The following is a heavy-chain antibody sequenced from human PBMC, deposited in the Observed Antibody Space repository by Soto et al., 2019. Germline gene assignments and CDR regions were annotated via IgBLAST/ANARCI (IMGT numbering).Heavy chain of an antibody. CDR1: GFSFSIYA. Sequence: GSLILSCAASGFSFSIYAMRWVRQAPGKGLEWVSAISGSGGSTYYADSVKVRFTISRDNSKNTLYLQMNSLRAEDTAVYYCAKVYGDYHSPFDYWGQGTLVNVSS. D-gene: IGHD4-17*01. V-gene: IGHV3-23*01. J-gene: IGHJ4*02. CDR3: AKVYGDYHSPFDY. CDR2: ISGSGGST.